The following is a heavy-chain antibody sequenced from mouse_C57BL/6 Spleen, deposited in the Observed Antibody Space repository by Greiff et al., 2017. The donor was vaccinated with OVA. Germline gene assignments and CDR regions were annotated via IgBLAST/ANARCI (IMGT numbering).Heavy chain of an antibody. Sequence: VKLMESGAELVKPGASVKMSCKASGYTFTTYPIEWMKQNHGKSLEWIGNFHPYNDDTKYNEKFKGKATLTVEKSSSTVYLELSRLTSDDSAVYYCARGDGYYVGPMDYWGQGTSVTVSS. CDR2: FHPYNDDT. V-gene: IGHV1-47*01. CDR1: GYTFTTYP. J-gene: IGHJ4*01. CDR3: ARGDGYYVGPMDY. D-gene: IGHD2-3*01.